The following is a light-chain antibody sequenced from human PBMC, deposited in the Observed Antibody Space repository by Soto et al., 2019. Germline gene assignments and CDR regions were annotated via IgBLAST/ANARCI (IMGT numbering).Light chain of an antibody. CDR2: EVT. J-gene: IGLJ3*02. Sequence: QSVLTQPASVSGSPGQSVTISCTGTSSDVGDYKYVSWYQQHPGKAPKLLIYEVTSRPSGVSDRFSGSKSGNTASLTISGLQAEDEAGYYCSSYRNTITVFGGGTKLTVL. CDR1: SSDVGDYKY. V-gene: IGLV2-14*01. CDR3: SSYRNTITV.